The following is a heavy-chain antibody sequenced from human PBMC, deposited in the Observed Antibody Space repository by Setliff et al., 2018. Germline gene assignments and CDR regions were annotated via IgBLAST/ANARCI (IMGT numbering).Heavy chain of an antibody. J-gene: IGHJ6*03. CDR2: MNPNSGNT. CDR3: ARSGGGYDFWSGYLVSHYYYYYYMDV. Sequence: ASVKVSCKASGYTFTSYDINWVRQATGQGLEWMGWMNPNSGNTGYAQKFQGRVTITRNTSISTAYMELSSLRSEDAAVYYCARSGGGYDFWSGYLVSHYYYYYYMDVWGKGTTVTVSS. D-gene: IGHD3-3*01. CDR1: GYTFTSYD. V-gene: IGHV1-8*03.